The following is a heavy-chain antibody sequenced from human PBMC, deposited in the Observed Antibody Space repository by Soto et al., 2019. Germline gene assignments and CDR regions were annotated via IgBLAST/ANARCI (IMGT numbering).Heavy chain of an antibody. CDR1: GDTFDNFA. CDR3: ARTYHYDRGSKTYFYYGTDV. CDR2: IIPMLDSA. D-gene: IGHD3-22*01. V-gene: IGHV1-69*12. Sequence: QVQLVQSGAEVKKPGSSVTVSCKASGDTFDNFAITWVRQAPGQGLEWMGGIIPMLDSATYAEKFQDRVTITADESTSTAYMEVSSLRSEDTAAYYCARTYHYDRGSKTYFYYGTDVWGQGTTVTVSS. J-gene: IGHJ6*02.